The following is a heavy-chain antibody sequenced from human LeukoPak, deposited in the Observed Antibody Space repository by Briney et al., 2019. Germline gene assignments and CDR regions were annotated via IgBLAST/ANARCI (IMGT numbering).Heavy chain of an antibody. CDR3: ARNWGSYSSSSNNYYYYGMDV. V-gene: IGHV1-2*02. CDR1: GYTFTGYY. CDR2: INPNSGGT. D-gene: IGHD6-6*01. Sequence: ASVKVSCKASGYTFTGYYMHWVRPAPGQGLEWMGWINPNSGGTNYAQKFQGRVTMTRDTSISTAYMELSRLRSDDTAVYYCARNWGSYSSSSNNYYYYGMDVWGQGTTVTVSS. J-gene: IGHJ6*02.